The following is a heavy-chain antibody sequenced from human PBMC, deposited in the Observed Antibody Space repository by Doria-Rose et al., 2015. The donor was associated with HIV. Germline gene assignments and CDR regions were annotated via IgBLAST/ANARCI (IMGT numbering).Heavy chain of an antibody. CDR2: IYPGDSAT. CDR3: ARLKTAIDDYGDYTDKFYFDF. CDR1: EYRFTSYW. J-gene: IGHJ4*02. Sequence: GQLVQSGAEVKKAGESLKISCKGSEYRFTSYWIGWVRQMPGKGLEGMGIIYPGDSATRYRPSFQGQVTMSVDKSNNTAYLQWSSLKASDSAMYYCARLKTAIDDYGDYTDKFYFDFWGQGTLVTVSS. V-gene: IGHV5-51*03. D-gene: IGHD4-17*01.